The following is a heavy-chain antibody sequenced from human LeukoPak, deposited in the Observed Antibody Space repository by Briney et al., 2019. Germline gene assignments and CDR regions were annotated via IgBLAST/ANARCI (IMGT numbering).Heavy chain of an antibody. CDR1: GFTVSNNF. V-gene: IGHV3-53*01. D-gene: IGHD6-13*01. Sequence: GGSLRLSCAASGFTVSNNFVTWVRQAPGKGLEWVSIIYSGGGTDYADSVKGRFTISRDNSKNTVYLQMNSLRAEDTAVYHCARKSLGIAAAGTFFGSWGQGTLVTVSS. CDR3: ARKSLGIAAAGTFFGS. CDR2: IYSGGGT. J-gene: IGHJ5*02.